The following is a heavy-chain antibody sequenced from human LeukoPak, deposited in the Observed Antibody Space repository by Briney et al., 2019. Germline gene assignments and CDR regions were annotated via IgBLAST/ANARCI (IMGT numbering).Heavy chain of an antibody. D-gene: IGHD3-22*01. CDR2: IYSGGST. CDR1: GFTFGDYA. Sequence: PGGSLRLSCTASGFTFGDYAMSWVRQAPGKGLEWVSVIYSGGSTYYADSVKGRFTISRDNSKNTLYLQMNSLRAEDTAVYYCATYRDDSSGSEYYFDYWGQGTLVTVSS. V-gene: IGHV3-66*01. CDR3: ATYRDDSSGSEYYFDY. J-gene: IGHJ4*02.